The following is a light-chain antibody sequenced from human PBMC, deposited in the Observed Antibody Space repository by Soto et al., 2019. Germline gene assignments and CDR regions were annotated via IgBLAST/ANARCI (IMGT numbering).Light chain of an antibody. V-gene: IGKV3-15*01. Sequence: MTQSPGTLSASPGERATLSCRASQSVSSNLAWYQQKPGQAPRLLIYAVSTRATGIPARFSGSGSGTEFTPTIRSLQSEDFAVYYCQQYNKWPLTFGQGTKVEIK. CDR1: QSVSSN. J-gene: IGKJ1*01. CDR2: AVS. CDR3: QQYNKWPLT.